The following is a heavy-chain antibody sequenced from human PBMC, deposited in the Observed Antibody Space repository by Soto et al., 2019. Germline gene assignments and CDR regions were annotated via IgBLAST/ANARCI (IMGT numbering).Heavy chain of an antibody. CDR3: AREGSGSHPLWFYDY. J-gene: IGHJ4*02. Sequence: GESLKISCKGSGYSFTSYWIGWVRQMPGKGLEWMGIIYPGDSDTRYSPSFQGQVTISADKSISTAYLQWSSLKASDTAMYYCAREGSGSHPLWFYDYWGQGTLVPVSS. D-gene: IGHD3-10*01. CDR2: IYPGDSDT. V-gene: IGHV5-51*01. CDR1: GYSFTSYW.